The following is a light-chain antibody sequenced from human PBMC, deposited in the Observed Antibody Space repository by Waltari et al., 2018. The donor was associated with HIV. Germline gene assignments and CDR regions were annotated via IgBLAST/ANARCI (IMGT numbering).Light chain of an antibody. Sequence: DIQMTQSPSSLSACVGDRVTITCQASQDISNYLNWYQQKSGKAPKLLIYDASNLQTGVPSRFSGRRSGTDFTFTISSLQPEDIATYYCQHYDNLPPWTFGQGTKVEIK. J-gene: IGKJ1*01. V-gene: IGKV1-33*01. CDR1: QDISNY. CDR2: DAS. CDR3: QHYDNLPPWT.